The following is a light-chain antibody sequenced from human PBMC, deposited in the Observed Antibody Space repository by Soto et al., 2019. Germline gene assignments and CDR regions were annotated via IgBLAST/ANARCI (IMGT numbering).Light chain of an antibody. J-gene: IGKJ1*01. CDR1: YGITNY. CDR3: LKYSSVPWT. Sequence: DIQMTQSPSSVSASVGDRVTITCRASYGITNYLAWYQQKPGKVPKLLISAASTLYSGVPSRFSGSGSGKEFTLTISSLQPEDVATYYCLKYSSVPWTFGQGTKVEIK. V-gene: IGKV1-27*01. CDR2: AAS.